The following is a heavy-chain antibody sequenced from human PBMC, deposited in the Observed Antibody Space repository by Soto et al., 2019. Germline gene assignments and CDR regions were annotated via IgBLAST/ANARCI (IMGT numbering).Heavy chain of an antibody. D-gene: IGHD6-13*01. J-gene: IGHJ6*02. Sequence: ASVKVSCKASGYTFTSYYMHWVRQAPGQGLEWMGIINPSGGSTSYAQKFQGRVTMTRDTSTSTVYMELSSLRSEDTAVYYCARDGIAAAGASLYYYYYGMDVWGQGTTVTLSS. CDR3: ARDGIAAAGASLYYYYYGMDV. CDR1: GYTFTSYY. V-gene: IGHV1-46*01. CDR2: INPSGGST.